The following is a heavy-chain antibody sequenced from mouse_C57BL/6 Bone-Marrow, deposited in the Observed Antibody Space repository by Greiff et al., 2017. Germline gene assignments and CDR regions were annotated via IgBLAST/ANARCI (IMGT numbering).Heavy chain of an antibody. Sequence: VQLQQSGTVLARPGASVKMSCKTSGYTFTSYWMHWVKQRPGQGLEWIGAIYPGNSDTSYNQKFKGKAKLTAVTSASTAYMELSSLTNEDSAVYYCTNAYNSEYWYFDVWGTGTTVTVSS. CDR3: TNAYNSEYWYFDV. J-gene: IGHJ1*03. CDR1: GYTFTSYW. D-gene: IGHD3-2*02. V-gene: IGHV1-5*01. CDR2: IYPGNSDT.